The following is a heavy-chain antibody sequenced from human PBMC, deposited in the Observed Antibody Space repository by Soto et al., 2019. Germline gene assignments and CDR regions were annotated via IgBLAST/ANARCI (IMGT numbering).Heavy chain of an antibody. V-gene: IGHV4-39*02. CDR1: GCSISSSSYY. D-gene: IGHD4-17*01. Sequence: QLQLQESGPGLVKPSGTLSLTCTVYGCSISSSSYYWGWIRQPPGKGLEWIGTIYYSGSTYYNPSLKSRVTISADTSTNHLSPKLLSASAADAAVYYCASLYGGNLFDSCGQGTLVTVSS. CDR3: ASLYGGNLFDS. CDR2: IYYSGST. J-gene: IGHJ4*02.